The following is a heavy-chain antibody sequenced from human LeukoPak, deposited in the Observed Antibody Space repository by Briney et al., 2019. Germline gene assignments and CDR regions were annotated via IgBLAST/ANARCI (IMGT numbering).Heavy chain of an antibody. CDR2: IYTSGST. V-gene: IGHV4-4*07. CDR1: GDSISNYY. J-gene: IGHJ4*02. CDR3: ARGPPPDFGY. Sequence: SETLSLTCTVSGDSISNYYWSWIRQPAGKGLEWIGRIYTSGSTDYNPSLKSRVTMSVDTSKNQFSLKVNSVPAADAAVYYCARGPPPDFGYWGLGTLVTVSS.